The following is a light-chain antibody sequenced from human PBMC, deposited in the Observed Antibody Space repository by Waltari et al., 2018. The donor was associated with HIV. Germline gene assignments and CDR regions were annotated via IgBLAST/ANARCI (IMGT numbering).Light chain of an antibody. V-gene: IGLV2-8*01. CDR1: SSDVRGYNY. Sequence: QSALTQPPYASGSPRQSVTISRTGTSSDVRGYNYVYWYQQHPGKAPKLMIYEVSERPSGVPDRFSGSKSGNTASLTVSGLQAEDEADYYCSSYAGSNNFGVFGGGTNLTVL. CDR3: SSYAGSNNFGV. CDR2: EVS. J-gene: IGLJ2*01.